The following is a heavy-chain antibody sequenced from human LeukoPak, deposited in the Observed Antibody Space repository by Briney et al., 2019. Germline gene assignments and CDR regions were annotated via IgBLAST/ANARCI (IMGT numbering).Heavy chain of an antibody. CDR2: IYTSGAT. CDR1: GGSISSGSYY. V-gene: IGHV4-61*09. J-gene: IGHJ4*02. Sequence: SQTLSLTCTVSGGSISSGSYYWTWIRQPAGKGLEWIGHIYTSGATSYNPSLQSRVTISVDTSKHEFSLKLTSLTAADTAVYYCARTGGGVGWFGTIDSWGQGTLVTVSS. CDR3: ARTGGGVGWFGTIDS. D-gene: IGHD1-14*01.